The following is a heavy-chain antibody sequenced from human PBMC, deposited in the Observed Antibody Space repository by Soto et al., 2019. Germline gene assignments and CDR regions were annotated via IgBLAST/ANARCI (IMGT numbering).Heavy chain of an antibody. V-gene: IGHV4-59*08. D-gene: IGHD6-6*01. CDR3: AKAPANVPWWFAP. Sequence: PSETLSLTCTVSGGSISSYYWSWIRQPPGKGLEWIGYIYYSGSTNYNPSLKSRVTISVDTSKNQFSLKLTSVTAADTAVYYCAKAPANVPWWFAPWGQGTLVTVSS. CDR1: GGSISSYY. J-gene: IGHJ5*02. CDR2: IYYSGST.